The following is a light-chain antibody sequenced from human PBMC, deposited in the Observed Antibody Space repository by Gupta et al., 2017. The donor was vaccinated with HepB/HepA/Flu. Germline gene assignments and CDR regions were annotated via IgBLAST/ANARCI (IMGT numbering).Light chain of an antibody. CDR1: QSVGSNY. CDR2: EAS. J-gene: IGKJ3*01. V-gene: IGKV3-20*01. CDR3: QQYSRLFA. Sequence: PGTLSVSPCDSATIILRASQSVGSNYLTWYQQRPGHATRFLHYEASGQATGIPDRCSSSGSGKDFTLNISRLEPEYVAVYYCQQYSRLFAFGHGTKVDIK.